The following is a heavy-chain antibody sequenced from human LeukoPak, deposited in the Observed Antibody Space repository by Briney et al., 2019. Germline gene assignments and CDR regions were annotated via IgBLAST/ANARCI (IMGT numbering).Heavy chain of an antibody. CDR1: GFSLSNYW. D-gene: IGHD5-24*01. CDR2: ISPDGSQT. CDR3: AKTGGPDRDGYNSNFDY. Sequence: GGSLRLSCAASGFSLSNYWMHWVRQAPGKGLMWVSQISPDGSQTFYADSVKGRYTISRDNAKNTLFLQMNSLRAEDTAVYYCAKTGGPDRDGYNSNFDYWGQGTLVTVSS. V-gene: IGHV3-74*01. J-gene: IGHJ4*02.